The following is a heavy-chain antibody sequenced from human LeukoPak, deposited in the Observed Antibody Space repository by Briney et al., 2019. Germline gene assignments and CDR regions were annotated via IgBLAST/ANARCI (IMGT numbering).Heavy chain of an antibody. D-gene: IGHD6-6*01. J-gene: IGHJ4*02. CDR2: ISAYNGNT. V-gene: IGHV1-18*01. Sequence: GSSVKVSCKASGGTFSSYTISWVRQAPGQGLEWMGWISAYNGNTNYAQKLQGRVTMTTDTSTSTAYMELRSLRSDDTAVYYCARDSIVAHDYWGQGTLVTVSS. CDR1: GGTFSSYT. CDR3: ARDSIVAHDY.